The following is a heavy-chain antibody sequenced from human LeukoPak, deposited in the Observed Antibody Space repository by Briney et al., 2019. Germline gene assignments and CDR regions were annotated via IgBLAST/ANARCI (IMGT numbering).Heavy chain of an antibody. CDR1: GYSISSGNY. CDR3: ASSTYYYDSSGYFHFDY. J-gene: IGHJ4*02. V-gene: IGHV4-38-2*02. D-gene: IGHD3-22*01. Sequence: TSSETLSLTCTVSGYSISSGNYWGWIRQPPGKGLEWIGSIYNSGNTYYNPSLKSRVTISVDTSKNQFSLKLSSVTAADTAVYYCASSTYYYDSSGYFHFDYWGQGTLVTVSS. CDR2: IYNSGNT.